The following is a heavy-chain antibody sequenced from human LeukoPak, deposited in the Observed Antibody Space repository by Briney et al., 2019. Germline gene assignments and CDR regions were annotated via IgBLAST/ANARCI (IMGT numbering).Heavy chain of an antibody. D-gene: IGHD2-2*01. CDR2: ISWNSGSI. V-gene: IGHV3-9*03. CDR3: ARESSIGNYHSQDAFDV. CDR1: GFTFEDYA. J-gene: IGHJ3*01. Sequence: PGGSLRLSCAASGFTFEDYAMHWVRQVPGKGLEWVSGISWNSGSIGYADSVKGRFTISRDNTKNSLYLQMSSLRPEDMALYYCARESSIGNYHSQDAFDVWGQGTMVTVS.